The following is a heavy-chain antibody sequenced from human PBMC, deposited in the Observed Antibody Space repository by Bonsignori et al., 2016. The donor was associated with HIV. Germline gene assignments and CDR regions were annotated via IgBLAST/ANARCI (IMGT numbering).Heavy chain of an antibody. Sequence: SRQAPERDLGWIESVPYDTFGNQTDVQPSLMSRLTISGDTSNNLISLKLTSLTAADTAIYYCATQVSRGPLQIWGRGLLVTVSS. V-gene: IGHV4-39*07. CDR2: VPYDTFGNQT. CDR3: ATQVSRGPLQI. J-gene: IGHJ4*02. D-gene: IGHD5/OR15-5a*01.